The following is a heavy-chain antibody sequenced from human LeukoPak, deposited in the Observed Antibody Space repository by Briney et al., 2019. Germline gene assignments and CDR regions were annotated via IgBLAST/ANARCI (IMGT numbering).Heavy chain of an antibody. CDR2: INTNTGNP. V-gene: IGHV7-4-1*02. CDR1: GYTFTSYY. Sequence: ASVKVSCKASGYTFTSYYMHWVRQAPGQGLEWMGWINTNTGNPTYAQGFTGRFVFSLDTSVSTAYLQISSLKAEDTAVYYCARVGDPYGDLPHYWGQGTLVTVSS. D-gene: IGHD4-17*01. J-gene: IGHJ4*02. CDR3: ARVGDPYGDLPHY.